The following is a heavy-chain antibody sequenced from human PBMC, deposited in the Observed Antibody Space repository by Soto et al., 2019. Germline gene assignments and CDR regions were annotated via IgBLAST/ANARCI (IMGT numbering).Heavy chain of an antibody. CDR3: ARTDRDFYGLDV. CDR2: ISAAGDP. V-gene: IGHV3-13*05. J-gene: IGHJ6*02. Sequence: EVQLVESGGGLVQPGGSLRLSCEGSGFTFRNYDMHWVRQGTGKGLEWVSGISAAGDPDYADSVEGRFTISRENAQNSFFLQMNRLRVGDTAVYYCARTDRDFYGLDVWGQGTTVIVPS. CDR1: GFTFRNYD.